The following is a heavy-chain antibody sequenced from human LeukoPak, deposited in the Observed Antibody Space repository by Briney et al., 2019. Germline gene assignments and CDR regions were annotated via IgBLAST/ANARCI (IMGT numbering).Heavy chain of an antibody. V-gene: IGHV4-39*07. CDR1: GGSISSSSYY. Sequence: PSETLSLTCTVSGGSISSSSYYWGWIRQPPGKGLEWIGSIYYSGSTNYNPSLKSRVTISVDTSKNQFSLKLSSVTAADTAVYYCARGRPAFDIWGQGTMVTVSS. CDR2: IYYSGST. CDR3: ARGRPAFDI. J-gene: IGHJ3*02. D-gene: IGHD6-6*01.